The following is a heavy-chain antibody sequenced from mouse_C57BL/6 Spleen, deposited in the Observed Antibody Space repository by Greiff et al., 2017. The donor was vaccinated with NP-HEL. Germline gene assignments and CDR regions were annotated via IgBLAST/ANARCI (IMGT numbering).Heavy chain of an antibody. CDR1: GFTFTDYY. CDR3: ARSPYYYGSSPFLDY. V-gene: IGHV7-3*01. CDR2: IRNKANGYTS. Sequence: DVMLVESGGGLVQPGGSLSLSCAASGFTFTDYYMSWVRQPPGKALEWLGVIRNKANGYTSEYSASVKGRFTISRDNSQSILYLQTNALGAEDSATYYCARSPYYYGSSPFLDYRGQGTTLTVSS. D-gene: IGHD1-1*01. J-gene: IGHJ2*01.